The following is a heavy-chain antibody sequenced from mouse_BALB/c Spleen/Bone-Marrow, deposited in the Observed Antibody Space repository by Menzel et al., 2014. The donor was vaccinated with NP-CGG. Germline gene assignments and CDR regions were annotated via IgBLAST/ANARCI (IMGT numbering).Heavy chain of an antibody. CDR2: INPSNGRT. J-gene: IGHJ4*01. D-gene: IGHD1-1*01. CDR1: GYTFTSYW. CDR3: ASRGDYSYAMDY. Sequence: LQQSGAELVKPGASVKLSCKASGYTFTSYWIHWVKLRPGQGLEWIGEINPSNGRTNYNEKFKNKATLTVDKSSSTAYIQLSSLTSEDSAVYFCASRGDYSYAMDYWGQGTSVTVSS. V-gene: IGHV1S81*02.